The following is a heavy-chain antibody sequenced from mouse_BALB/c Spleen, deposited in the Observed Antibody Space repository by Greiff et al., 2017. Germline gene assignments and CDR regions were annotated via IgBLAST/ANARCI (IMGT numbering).Heavy chain of an antibody. CDR2: IYPYNGGT. J-gene: IGHJ3*01. Sequence: EVQLQQSGPELVKPGASVKISCKASGYTFTDYNMHWVKQSHGKSLEWIGYIYPYNGGTGYNQKFKSKATLTVDNSSSTAYMELRSLTSEDSAVYYCARGGYYGSSPFAYWGQGTLVTVSA. CDR1: GYTFTDYN. V-gene: IGHV1S29*02. CDR3: ARGGYYGSSPFAY. D-gene: IGHD1-1*01.